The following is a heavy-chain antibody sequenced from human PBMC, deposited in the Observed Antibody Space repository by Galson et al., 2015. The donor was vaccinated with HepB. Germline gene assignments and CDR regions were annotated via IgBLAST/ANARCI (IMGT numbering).Heavy chain of an antibody. D-gene: IGHD3-16*01. CDR3: AKFNGQRHYNYYFDY. Sequence: SLRLSCAASGFKFGDYAMSWVRQAPGKGLEWVSGVYGGGSDPFYADSVKGRFSISRDNSKNTLSLQMDSLRAEDTAVYYCAKFNGQRHYNYYFDYWGQGAQVTVSP. CDR2: VYGGGSDP. V-gene: IGHV3-23*01. CDR1: GFKFGDYA. J-gene: IGHJ4*02.